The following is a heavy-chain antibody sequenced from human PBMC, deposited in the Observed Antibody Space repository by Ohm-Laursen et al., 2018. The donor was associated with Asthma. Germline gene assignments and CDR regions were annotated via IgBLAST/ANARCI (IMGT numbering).Heavy chain of an antibody. CDR3: TTAVYYTGSGSVAF. CDR2: IMSKTHGEAT. J-gene: IGHJ4*02. V-gene: IGHV3-15*01. CDR1: GFTFSNAW. D-gene: IGHD3-10*01. Sequence: SLRLSCTALGFTFSNAWMNWVRQTPGKGLEWVGRIMSKTHGEATAYAAPVKGRFTISRDDSKSTVYLQMNSLKTEDTAVYYCTTAVYYTGSGSVAFWGQGTLVTVSS.